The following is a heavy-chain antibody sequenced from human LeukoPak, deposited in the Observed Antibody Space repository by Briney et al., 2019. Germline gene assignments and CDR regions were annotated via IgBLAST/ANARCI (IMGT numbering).Heavy chain of an antibody. Sequence: GGSLRLSCAASGFDLNTYEMNWVRQAPGKGLEWIADITISGHAKNYADSVKGRFTISRDNAGTSLYLQMNSLRVEDTGVYYCARGDPHADLWGQGTLVTVSS. CDR1: GFDLNTYE. CDR2: ITISGHAK. V-gene: IGHV3-48*03. J-gene: IGHJ5*02. CDR3: ARGDPHADL.